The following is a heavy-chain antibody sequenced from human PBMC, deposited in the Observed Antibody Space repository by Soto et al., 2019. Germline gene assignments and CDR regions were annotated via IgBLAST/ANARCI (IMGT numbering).Heavy chain of an antibody. CDR1: GFSFSDYE. CDR2: ISFSGSTI. Sequence: GGSLRLSCAASGFSFSDYEMNWVRQAPGKGLEWIAHISFSGSTIYYADSVKGRFSISRGNSKNLLYLQMSGLRADDSAVYYCTRGAGFFYGVDVWGLGTTVTVS. J-gene: IGHJ6*02. CDR3: TRGAGFFYGVDV. D-gene: IGHD3-10*01. V-gene: IGHV3-48*03.